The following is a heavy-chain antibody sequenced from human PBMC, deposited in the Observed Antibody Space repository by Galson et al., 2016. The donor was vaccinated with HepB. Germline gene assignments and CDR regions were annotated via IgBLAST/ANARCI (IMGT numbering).Heavy chain of an antibody. Sequence: SLRLSCAASGFAFRTYSMSWVRQAPGKGLEWVSSISGTSSYIYYADSVKGRITISRDNAKNSLYLQMNSLRAEDTAVYYCARGFVNTIFGVVISYSYMDVWGEGTTVTVSS. J-gene: IGHJ6*03. CDR3: ARGFVNTIFGVVISYSYMDV. D-gene: IGHD3-3*01. CDR2: ISGTSSYI. CDR1: GFAFRTYS. V-gene: IGHV3-21*01.